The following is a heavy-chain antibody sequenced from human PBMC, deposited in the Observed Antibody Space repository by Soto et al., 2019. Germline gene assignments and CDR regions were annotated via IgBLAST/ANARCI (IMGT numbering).Heavy chain of an antibody. CDR3: ARDDCSSTSCYGLVGAGVDY. CDR1: GYTFTSYY. D-gene: IGHD2-2*01. CDR2: INPSGGST. J-gene: IGHJ4*02. Sequence: ASVKVSCKASGYTFTSYYMHWVRQAPGQGLEWMGIINPSGGSTSYAQKFQGRVTMTRDTSTSTVYMELSSLRSEDTAVYYCARDDCSSTSCYGLVGAGVDYWGQGTLVTVSS. V-gene: IGHV1-46*03.